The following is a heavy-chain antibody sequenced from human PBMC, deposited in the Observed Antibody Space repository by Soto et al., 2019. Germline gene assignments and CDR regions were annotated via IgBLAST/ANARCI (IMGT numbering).Heavy chain of an antibody. CDR1: GGSISSSSYY. J-gene: IGHJ5*02. D-gene: IGHD6-19*01. Sequence: SETLSLTCTVSGGSISSSSYYWGWIRQPPGKGLEWIGSIYYSGSTYYNPSLKSRVAISVDTSKNQFSLKLSSVTAADTAVYYCARQGIAVAGTLLADFDPWGQGTLVTVSS. CDR2: IYYSGST. V-gene: IGHV4-39*01. CDR3: ARQGIAVAGTLLADFDP.